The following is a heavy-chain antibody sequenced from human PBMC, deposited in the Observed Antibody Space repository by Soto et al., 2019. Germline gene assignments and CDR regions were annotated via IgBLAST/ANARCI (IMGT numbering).Heavy chain of an antibody. D-gene: IGHD5-12*01. V-gene: IGHV3-33*01. CDR1: GFTFSRYG. CDR3: ARDLNVVTQWLRSQSDY. J-gene: IGHJ4*02. Sequence: QVQLVESGGGVVQPGMSLRLSCAASGFTFSRYGMHWVRQTPGKGLEWVAVIWFDGTNQYYADSVKGRFTISRDTSKNTLYLKMNSLRAEDTTVYYWARDLNVVTQWLRSQSDYWGQGTLITVSS. CDR2: IWFDGTNQ.